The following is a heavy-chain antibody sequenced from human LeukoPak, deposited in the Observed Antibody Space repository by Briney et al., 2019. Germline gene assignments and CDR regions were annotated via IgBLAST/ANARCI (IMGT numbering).Heavy chain of an antibody. V-gene: IGHV4-39*01. CDR2: IFYSGST. Sequence: SETLSLTCTISGGSISTSSYYWGWIRQSPGKGLEWIGSIFYSGSTYYNPSLKSRVTISVDTSKNQFSLNLSSVTAAGTAVYYCARPATVTTSFWYFDLWGRGTLVTVSS. D-gene: IGHD4-17*01. J-gene: IGHJ2*01. CDR3: ARPATVTTSFWYFDL. CDR1: GGSISTSSYY.